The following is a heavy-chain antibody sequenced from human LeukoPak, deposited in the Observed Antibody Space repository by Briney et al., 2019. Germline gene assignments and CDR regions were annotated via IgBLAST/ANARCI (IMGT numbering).Heavy chain of an antibody. CDR3: AIRYSGSYNDY. J-gene: IGHJ4*02. D-gene: IGHD1-26*01. CDR2: IYPGDSDP. Sequence: GESLKISCKGSGYSFASHWIGWVRQMPGKGLEWMGIIYPGDSDPRYSPSFQGQVTISADKSISTAYLQWSGLKASDTAMYYCAIRYSGSYNDYWGQGTQVTVSS. CDR1: GYSFASHW. V-gene: IGHV5-51*01.